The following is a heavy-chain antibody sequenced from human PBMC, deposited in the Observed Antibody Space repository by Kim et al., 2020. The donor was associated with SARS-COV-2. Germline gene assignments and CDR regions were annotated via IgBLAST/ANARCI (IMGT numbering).Heavy chain of an antibody. CDR3: ARDSGGYSSSPLDY. D-gene: IGHD6-13*01. J-gene: IGHJ4*01. V-gene: IGHV4-4*02. CDR2: IHHSGTT. CDR1: GGSITSNNW. Sequence: SETLSLTCTVSGGSITSNNWWIWVRQSPGKGLEWIGDIHHSGTTNYHPSLRGRVTIQVDKSKNQISLTLTSVTAADTAVYYCARDSGGYSSSPLDYWGQGSLVTVSS.